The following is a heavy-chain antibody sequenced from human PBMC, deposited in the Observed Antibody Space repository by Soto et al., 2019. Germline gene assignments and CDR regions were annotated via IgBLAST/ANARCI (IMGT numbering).Heavy chain of an antibody. D-gene: IGHD3-22*01. Sequence: QVQLVESGGGVVQPGRSLRLSCAASGFTFSSYAMHWVRQAPGKGLEWVAVISYDGINKYYADSVKGRFTISRDNSKNTLYLQMNSLRAEDTAVYYCARDTNRYYYDSSGYYGYWGQGTLVTVSS. CDR1: GFTFSSYA. CDR3: ARDTNRYYYDSSGYYGY. J-gene: IGHJ4*02. CDR2: ISYDGINK. V-gene: IGHV3-30-3*01.